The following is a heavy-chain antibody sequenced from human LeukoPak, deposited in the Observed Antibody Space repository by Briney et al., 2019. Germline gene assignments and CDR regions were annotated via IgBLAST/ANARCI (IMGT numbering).Heavy chain of an antibody. Sequence: PGGSLRLSCAASGFTFSDYSMNWVRQATGKGLEWVSYISSSSSYIYYADSVKGRFTISRDNAKNSLYLQMNSLRAEDTAVYYCARDRDSGDYPKWFDPWGQGTLVTVSS. D-gene: IGHD4-17*01. V-gene: IGHV3-21*05. J-gene: IGHJ5*02. CDR2: ISSSSSYI. CDR3: ARDRDSGDYPKWFDP. CDR1: GFTFSDYS.